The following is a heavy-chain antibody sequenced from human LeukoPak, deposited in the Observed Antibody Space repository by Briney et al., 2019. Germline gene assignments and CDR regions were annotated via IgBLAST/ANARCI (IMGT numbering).Heavy chain of an antibody. CDR2: ISAYIGNT. V-gene: IGHV1-18*01. CDR1: GYTFTSYG. J-gene: IGHJ4*02. Sequence: ASVKVSCKASGYTFTSYGFSWVRHAPGQGLEWMGWISAYIGNTNYAQKLQGRVTMTTDTSTSTAYMELRSLRSDDTAVYYYARSGGYNWNDDFDYWGQGTLVTVSS. CDR3: ARSGGYNWNDDFDY. D-gene: IGHD1-1*01.